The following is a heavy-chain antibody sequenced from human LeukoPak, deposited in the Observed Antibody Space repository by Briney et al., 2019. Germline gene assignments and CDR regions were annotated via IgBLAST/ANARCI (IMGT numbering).Heavy chain of an antibody. CDR2: ISAYNGNT. J-gene: IGHJ3*02. CDR3: ARGRRRLRLGELSLSQMHAFDI. V-gene: IGHV1-18*01. D-gene: IGHD3-16*02. Sequence: ASVKVSCKASGYTFTSYGISWVRQAPGQGLELMGWISAYNGNTNYAQKLQGRVTMTTDTSTSTAYMELRSLRSDDTAVYYCARGRRRLRLGELSLSQMHAFDIWGQGTMVTVSS. CDR1: GYTFTSYG.